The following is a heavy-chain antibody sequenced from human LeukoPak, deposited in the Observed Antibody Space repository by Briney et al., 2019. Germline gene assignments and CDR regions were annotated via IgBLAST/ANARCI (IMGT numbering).Heavy chain of an antibody. J-gene: IGHJ5*02. CDR1: GGSISSGDYY. V-gene: IGHV4-30-4*08. D-gene: IGHD2-15*01. Sequence: PSQTLSLTCTVSGGSISSGDYYWSWIRQPPGKGLEWIGHIYYSGSTYYNPSLKSRVTISVDTSKNQFSLKLSSVTAADTAVYYCARGEEGYCSGGSCYSNWFDPWGQGTLVTVSS. CDR3: ARGEEGYCSGGSCYSNWFDP. CDR2: IYYSGST.